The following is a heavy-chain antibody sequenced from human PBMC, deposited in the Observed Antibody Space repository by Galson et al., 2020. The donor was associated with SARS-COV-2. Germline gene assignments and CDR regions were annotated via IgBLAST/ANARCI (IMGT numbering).Heavy chain of an antibody. J-gene: IGHJ2*01. V-gene: IGHV3-30*02. CDR2: ILYDGSNQ. CDR3: AKERGYTNYDWYIDL. D-gene: IGHD2-2*02. Sequence: GGSLRLSCAASGFTFTSYGMHWVRQAPGKGLEWVTFILYDGSNQYYADSVKGRFTISRDISKNTLYLHMNRLRAEDTAIYYCAKERGYTNYDWYIDLWGRGALVTVSS. CDR1: GFTFTSYG.